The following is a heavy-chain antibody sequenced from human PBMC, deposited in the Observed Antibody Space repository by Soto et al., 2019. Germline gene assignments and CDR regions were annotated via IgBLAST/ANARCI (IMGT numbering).Heavy chain of an antibody. CDR1: GFTFSSYA. J-gene: IGHJ4*02. CDR2: ISYDGSNK. D-gene: IGHD5-18*01. Sequence: QVQLVESGGGVVQPGRSLRLSCAASGFTFSSYAMHWVRQAPGKGLEWVAVISYDGSNKYYADSVKGRFTISRDNSKNTLYLQMNSLRAEDTAVYYCARDPYSYGPKFGYLDYWGQGTLVTVSS. CDR3: ARDPYSYGPKFGYLDY. V-gene: IGHV3-30-3*01.